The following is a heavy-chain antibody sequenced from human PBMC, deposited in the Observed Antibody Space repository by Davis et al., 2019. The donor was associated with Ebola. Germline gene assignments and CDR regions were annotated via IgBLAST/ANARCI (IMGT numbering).Heavy chain of an antibody. CDR2: ISSSSTI. J-gene: IGHJ4*02. D-gene: IGHD6-19*01. CDR3: VREGKQWLVSL. Sequence: GGSLRLSCAASGFTFSDYYMNWVRQAPGKGLEWVSSISSSSTIYYADSVKGRYIISRDNAKTSVFLQMNSLRAEDTGIYYCVREGKQWLVSLWGQGTLVTVSS. V-gene: IGHV3-69-1*02. CDR1: GFTFSDYY.